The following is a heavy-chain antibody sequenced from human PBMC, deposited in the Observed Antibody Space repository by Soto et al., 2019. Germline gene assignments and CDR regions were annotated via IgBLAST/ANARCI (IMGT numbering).Heavy chain of an antibody. D-gene: IGHD2-15*01. CDR1: GFTFGDSY. CDR3: VRGGGGGLFDP. V-gene: IGHV3-11*06. J-gene: IGHJ5*02. CDR2: ISPGSRYP. Sequence: QVQRVESGGGLVPPGGSLRLSCAGSGFTFGDSYMSWIRQAPGKGLEWLSYISPGSRYPAYADSVKGRFTISRDNAKRSLYLQMMSLTAEDTAIYYCVRGGGGGLFDPWGQGTMVTVSS.